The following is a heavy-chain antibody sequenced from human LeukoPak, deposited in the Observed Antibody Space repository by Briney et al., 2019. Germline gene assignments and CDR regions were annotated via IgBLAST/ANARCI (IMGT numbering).Heavy chain of an antibody. CDR2: ISGSGGST. V-gene: IGHV3-23*01. Sequence: PGGSLRLSCAASGFTFSSYAMSWVRQAPGKGLEWVSAISGSGGSTYYADSVKGRFTISRDNSKNTLYLQMNSLRAEDTAVYYCAKDLAYYDFRSGRPDRNWFDPWGQGTLVTVSS. CDR3: AKDLAYYDFRSGRPDRNWFDP. CDR1: GFTFSSYA. J-gene: IGHJ5*02. D-gene: IGHD3-3*01.